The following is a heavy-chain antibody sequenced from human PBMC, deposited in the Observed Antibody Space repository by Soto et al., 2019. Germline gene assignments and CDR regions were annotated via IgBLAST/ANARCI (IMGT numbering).Heavy chain of an antibody. D-gene: IGHD3-3*01. CDR3: ARELYDFWSGYPYPHYFDY. V-gene: IGHV1-18*01. CDR1: GYTFTSYG. Sequence: ASVKVSCKASGYTFTSYGISWVRQAPGQGLEWMGWISAYNGNTNYAQKLQGRVTMTTDTSTSTAYMELRSLRSDDTAVYYCARELYDFWSGYPYPHYFDYWGQGTLVTVSS. J-gene: IGHJ4*02. CDR2: ISAYNGNT.